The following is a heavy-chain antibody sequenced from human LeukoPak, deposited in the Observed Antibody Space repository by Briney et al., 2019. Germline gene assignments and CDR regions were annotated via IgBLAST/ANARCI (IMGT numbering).Heavy chain of an antibody. J-gene: IGHJ6*02. D-gene: IGHD2-15*01. CDR3: AKAAGYFYYFGMDV. Sequence: QPGGSLRLSCAASGFTFSSYAMSWVRQAPGKGLEWVSAISGSGGSTNNADSVKGRFTISRDNFKNMLYLQMNGLRAEDTAVYYCAKAAGYFYYFGMDVWGQGTTVTVSS. V-gene: IGHV3-23*01. CDR2: ISGSGGST. CDR1: GFTFSSYA.